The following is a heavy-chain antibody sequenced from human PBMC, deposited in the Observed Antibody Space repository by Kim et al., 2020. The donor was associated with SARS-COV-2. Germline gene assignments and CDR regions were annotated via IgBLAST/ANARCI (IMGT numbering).Heavy chain of an antibody. CDR2: IYYSGRT. V-gene: IGHV4-31*03. Sequence: SETLSLTCSVSGGSISSGGYYWSWIRQLPGKDLEWLGYIYYSGRTYYKPSLKSRRTTTEDRAKNQSSPRLIAMMAVETTVYYCARALYFGEHAYFDYWG. J-gene: IGHJ4*01. CDR3: ARALYFGEHAYFDY. CDR1: GGSISSGGYY. D-gene: IGHD3-10*01.